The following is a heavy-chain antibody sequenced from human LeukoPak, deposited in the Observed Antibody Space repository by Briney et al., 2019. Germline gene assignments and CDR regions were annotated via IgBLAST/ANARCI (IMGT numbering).Heavy chain of an antibody. D-gene: IGHD6-13*01. J-gene: IGHJ1*01. CDR1: GGTFSSYA. CDR2: IIPIFGTA. V-gene: IGHV1-69*13. CDR3: ARSRIAAAAVLEQYFQH. Sequence: GASVKVSCKASGGTFSSYAISWVRQAPGQGLEWMGGIIPIFGTANYAQKFQGRVTITADESTSTAYMELSSLRSEDTAVYYCARSRIAAAAVLEQYFQHWGQGTLVTVSS.